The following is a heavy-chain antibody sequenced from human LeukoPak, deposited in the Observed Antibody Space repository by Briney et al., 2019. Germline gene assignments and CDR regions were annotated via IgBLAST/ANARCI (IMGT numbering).Heavy chain of an antibody. D-gene: IGHD3-3*01. Sequence: GGSLRLSCTATGFIFSNYWMSWVRQAPGKGLEWVANIKQDGREQFYVDSLKGRFTISRDNAKNSLYLQMNSLRAKDTAIYYCASLTLEWLLSDHWGQGTRVTVSS. V-gene: IGHV3-7*02. CDR2: IKQDGREQ. CDR1: GFIFSNYW. J-gene: IGHJ4*02. CDR3: ASLTLEWLLSDH.